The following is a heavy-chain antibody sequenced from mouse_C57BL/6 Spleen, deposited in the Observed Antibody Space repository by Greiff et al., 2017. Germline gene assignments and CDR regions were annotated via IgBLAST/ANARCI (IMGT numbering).Heavy chain of an antibody. D-gene: IGHD1-1*01. Sequence: VKLLESGPELVKPGASVKISCKASGYTFTDYYINWVKQRPGQGLEWIGWIFPGSGSTYYNEKFKGKATLTVDKSSRTAYMLLSSLTSEDSAVYFCARVVATNYFDYWGQGTTLTVSS. CDR1: GYTFTDYY. J-gene: IGHJ2*01. CDR2: IFPGSGST. V-gene: IGHV1-75*01. CDR3: ARVVATNYFDY.